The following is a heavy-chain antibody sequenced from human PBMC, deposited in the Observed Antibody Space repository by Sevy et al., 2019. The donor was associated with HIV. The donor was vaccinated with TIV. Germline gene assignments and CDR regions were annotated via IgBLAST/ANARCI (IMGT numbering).Heavy chain of an antibody. CDR3: ARRRTLLSISSSRPFDY. J-gene: IGHJ4*02. CDR2: MNPNSGDT. Sequence: ASVKVSCKASGYTFTNYDITWVRQATGQGLEWVGWMNPNSGDTGYAQKFQGRITMTRNTSISTVYLELSSLRSDDTAVYYCARRRTLLSISSSRPFDYWGQGSLVTVSS. V-gene: IGHV1-8*01. CDR1: GYTFTNYD. D-gene: IGHD6-6*01.